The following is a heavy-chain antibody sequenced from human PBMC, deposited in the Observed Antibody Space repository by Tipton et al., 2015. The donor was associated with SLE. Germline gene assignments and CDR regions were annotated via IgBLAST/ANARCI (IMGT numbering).Heavy chain of an antibody. CDR2: IYYSGST. CDR3: AREWVTMVQGVQGGMDV. V-gene: IGHV4-59*12. J-gene: IGHJ6*02. Sequence: TLSLTCTVSGGSFTSFYWSWIRQPPGKGLEWIGCIYYSGSTYYNPSLKSRVTISVDTSKNQFSLKLSSVTAADTAVYYCAREWVTMVQGVQGGMDVWGQGTTVTVSS. CDR1: GGSFTSFY. D-gene: IGHD3-10*01.